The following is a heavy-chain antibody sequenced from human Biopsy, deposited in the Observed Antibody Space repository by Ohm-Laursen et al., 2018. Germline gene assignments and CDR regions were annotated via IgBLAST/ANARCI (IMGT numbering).Heavy chain of an antibody. Sequence: GTLSLTCTVSGASMTGYFWTWVRQPAGKGLEWIGHIYTIGDTTYNPSLESRVTMSLDTSKNQFSLKMTSLTAADTAVYFCAREDEGLLRALDLWGQGALVTVSS. V-gene: IGHV4-4*07. CDR1: GASMTGYF. CDR3: AREDEGLLRALDL. CDR2: IYTIGDT. J-gene: IGHJ5*02. D-gene: IGHD3-16*01.